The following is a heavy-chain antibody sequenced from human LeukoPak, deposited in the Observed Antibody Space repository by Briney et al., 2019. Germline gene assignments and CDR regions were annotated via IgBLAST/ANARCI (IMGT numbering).Heavy chain of an antibody. CDR2: INTDGTST. Sequence: GGSLRLSCAASGSTFSSYWMHWVRQAPGKGLVWVSRINTDGTSTSYADSVKGRFTISRDNAKNTLYLQMNSLRAEDTAVYYCASGYYDSSGSPNWFDPWGQGTLVTVSS. CDR3: ASGYYDSSGSPNWFDP. D-gene: IGHD3-22*01. V-gene: IGHV3-74*01. J-gene: IGHJ5*02. CDR1: GSTFSSYW.